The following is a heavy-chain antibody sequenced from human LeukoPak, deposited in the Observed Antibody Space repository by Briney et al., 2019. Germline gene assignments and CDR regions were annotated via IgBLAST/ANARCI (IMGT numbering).Heavy chain of an antibody. CDR3: ARYDSGYAQGPYNWFDP. CDR1: GFTFSSYE. V-gene: IGHV3-48*03. J-gene: IGHJ5*02. CDR2: ISSSGSTI. D-gene: IGHD5-12*01. Sequence: QPGGSLRLSCAASGFTFSSYEMNWVRQAPGKGLQCVSYISSSGSTIYYADSVKGRFTISRDNAKNSLYLQMNSLRAEDTAVYYCARYDSGYAQGPYNWFDPWGQGTLVTVSS.